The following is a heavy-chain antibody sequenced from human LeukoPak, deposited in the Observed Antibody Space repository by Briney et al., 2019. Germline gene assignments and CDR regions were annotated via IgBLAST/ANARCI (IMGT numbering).Heavy chain of an antibody. Sequence: GGSLRLSCAASGFTFSDYYMSWIRQAPGKGLEWVSYISSSGSNIYYADSVKGRFTISRDNAKNSLYLKMNSLRAEDTAVYYCARAPRFRLVGVPKGPFDPWGQGTLVTVSS. D-gene: IGHD1-26*01. CDR3: ARAPRFRLVGVPKGPFDP. V-gene: IGHV3-11*01. J-gene: IGHJ5*02. CDR1: GFTFSDYY. CDR2: ISSSGSNI.